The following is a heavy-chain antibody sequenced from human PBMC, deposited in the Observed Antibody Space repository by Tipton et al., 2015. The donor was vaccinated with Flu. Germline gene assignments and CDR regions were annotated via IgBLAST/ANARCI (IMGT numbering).Heavy chain of an antibody. CDR3: VTDGYWGDYFAY. J-gene: IGHJ4*02. D-gene: IGHD5-18*01. CDR2: IKSKAEGGAA. V-gene: IGHV3-15*01. Sequence: SLRLSCAASGFTFRNAWMSWVRQAPGKGLEWVGRIKSKAEGGAADYAAPVKGRFTISRDDSKNTLFLQMNSLKTDDTAVYYCVTDGYWGDYFAYWGQGALVTVSS. CDR1: GFTFRNAW.